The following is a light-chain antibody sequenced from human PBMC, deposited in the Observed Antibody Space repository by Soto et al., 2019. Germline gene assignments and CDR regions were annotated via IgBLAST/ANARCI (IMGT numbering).Light chain of an antibody. J-gene: IGKJ1*01. V-gene: IGKV3-20*01. Sequence: EIVLTQSPGTLSLSPVERATLSCRASQSVTSSYLAWYQQKPGQAPRLLIYGASSRANGIPDRFSGSGSGTEFTLTISRLEPEDFAVYYCQHYDSSPRTFGQGTKVEIK. CDR2: GAS. CDR3: QHYDSSPRT. CDR1: QSVTSSY.